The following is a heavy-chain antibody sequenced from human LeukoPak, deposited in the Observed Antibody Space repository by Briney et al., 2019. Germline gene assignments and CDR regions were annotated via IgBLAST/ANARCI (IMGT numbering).Heavy chain of an antibody. CDR1: GFTFSSYA. V-gene: IGHV3-30-3*01. D-gene: IGHD4-11*01. CDR3: AREDNDYINWFDP. Sequence: PGGSRRLSCAASGFTFSSYAMHWVRQAPGKGLEWVAVISYDGSNKYHADSVKGRFTISRDNSKNTLCLQMNSLRAEDTAVYYCAREDNDYINWFDPWGQGTLVTVSS. J-gene: IGHJ5*02. CDR2: ISYDGSNK.